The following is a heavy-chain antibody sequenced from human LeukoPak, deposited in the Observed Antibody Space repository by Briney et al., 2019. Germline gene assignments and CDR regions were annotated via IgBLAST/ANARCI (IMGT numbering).Heavy chain of an antibody. CDR2: ISGSGGST. CDR1: GFTFSSYA. J-gene: IGHJ4*02. Sequence: HTGGSLRLSCSASGFTFSSYAMHWVRQAPGKGLEWVSAISGSGGSTYHADSVKGRFTISRDNSKNTLYLQMNSLRAEDTAVYYCAKDRRSNGDWGQGTLVTVSS. CDR3: AKDRRSNGD. D-gene: IGHD4-17*01. V-gene: IGHV3-23*01.